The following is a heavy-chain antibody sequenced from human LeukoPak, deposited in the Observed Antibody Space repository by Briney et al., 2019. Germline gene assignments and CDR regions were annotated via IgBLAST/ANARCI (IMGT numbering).Heavy chain of an antibody. CDR1: GYTLTELS. J-gene: IGHJ4*02. V-gene: IGHV1-24*01. CDR2: FDPEDGET. Sequence: ASVKVSCKVSGYTLTELSMHWVRLAPGKGLEWMGGFDPEDGETIYAQKFQGRVTMTEDTSTDTAYMELSSLRSEDTAVYYCATGEIWSSGYDFRANSPDYWGQGTLVTVSS. CDR3: ATGEIWSSGYDFRANSPDY. D-gene: IGHD5-12*01.